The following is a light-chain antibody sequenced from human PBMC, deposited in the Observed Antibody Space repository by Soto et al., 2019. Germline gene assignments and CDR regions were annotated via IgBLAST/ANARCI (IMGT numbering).Light chain of an antibody. CDR1: QSVSSD. CDR2: DTS. V-gene: IGKV3-15*01. J-gene: IGKJ4*01. CDR3: QQYNKWPLT. Sequence: EIVMTQSPATLSVSPGEGATLSWRASQSVSSDLVWYQQKAGKAPRLLIYDTSTRATGIPARFSGSGSGTEFTLTISSLQSEDSAVYHCQQYNKWPLTFGGGTKVDIK.